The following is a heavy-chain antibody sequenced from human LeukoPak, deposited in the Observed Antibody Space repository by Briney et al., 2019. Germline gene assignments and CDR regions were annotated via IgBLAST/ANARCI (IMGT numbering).Heavy chain of an antibody. CDR1: GFTFSSYA. CDR2: ISGNGGNT. CDR3: AKEGGVDKYSSGWYPFDY. D-gene: IGHD6-19*01. V-gene: IGHV3-23*01. Sequence: GGSLRLSCAASGFTFSSYALSWVRQAPGKGLEWVSAISGNGGNTYYADSVKGRVTITRDNSKNTLYLQVNSLRAEDTAVYYCAKEGGVDKYSSGWYPFDYWGQGTLVTVSS. J-gene: IGHJ4*02.